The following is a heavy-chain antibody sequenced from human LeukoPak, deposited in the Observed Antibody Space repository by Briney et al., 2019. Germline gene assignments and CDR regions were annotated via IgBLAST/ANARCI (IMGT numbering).Heavy chain of an antibody. D-gene: IGHD4-17*01. CDR2: ISTSSSYI. Sequence: GGSLRLSCAASGFTFSSYGMNWVRQAPGKGLEWVSSISTSSSYIYYADSLKDRFTISRDNAKNSLFLQMNSLRAEDTAVYYCAKEKHGATVTSLRAAGLDYWGQGTLVTVSS. CDR1: GFTFSSYG. J-gene: IGHJ4*02. V-gene: IGHV3-21*04. CDR3: AKEKHGATVTSLRAAGLDY.